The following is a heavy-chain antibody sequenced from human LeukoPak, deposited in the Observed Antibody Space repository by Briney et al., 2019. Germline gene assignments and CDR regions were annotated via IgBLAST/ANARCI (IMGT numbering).Heavy chain of an antibody. CDR1: GFTVSSNY. CDR2: IYSGGSR. CDR3: ARAPKGALDY. D-gene: IGHD3-16*01. Sequence: PGGSLRLSCAASGFTVSSNYMSWVRQAPGKGLVWVSVIYSGGSRYYADSVKGRFTISRDNSKNTLYLQMNSLRAEDTAVYYCARAPKGALDYWGQGTLVTVSS. V-gene: IGHV3-66*01. J-gene: IGHJ4*02.